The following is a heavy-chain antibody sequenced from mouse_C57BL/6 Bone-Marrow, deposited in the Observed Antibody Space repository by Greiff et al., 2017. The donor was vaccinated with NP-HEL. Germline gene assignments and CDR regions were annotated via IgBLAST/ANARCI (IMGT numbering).Heavy chain of an antibody. CDR3: ARSAPSLGWGY. Sequence: VQLQQPGAELARPGASVKLSCKASGYTFTSYWMDWVKQRPGQGLEWIGNINPCGSDTKYNQKFKDKATLTADKSSSTAYMQLSSLTSEDSAVYYCARSAPSLGWGYWGQGTTLTVSS. D-gene: IGHD4-1*01. CDR1: GYTFTSYW. J-gene: IGHJ2*01. V-gene: IGHV1-7*01. CDR2: INPCGSDT.